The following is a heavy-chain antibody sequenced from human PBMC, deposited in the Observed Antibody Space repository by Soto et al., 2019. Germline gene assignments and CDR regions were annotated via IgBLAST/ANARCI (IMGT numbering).Heavy chain of an antibody. D-gene: IGHD1-20*01. CDR2: IRYDGSNK. CDR1: GFTFSSYG. CDR3: ARDIIVAPHTYGMDV. V-gene: IGHV3-33*01. Sequence: QVQLVESGGGVVQPGRSLRLSCAASGFTFSSYGMHWVRQAPGKGLEWVAVIRYDGSNKYYADSVKGRFTISRDNSKNTLYLQMNSLRAEDTAVYYCARDIIVAPHTYGMDVWGQWTTVTVSS. J-gene: IGHJ6*02.